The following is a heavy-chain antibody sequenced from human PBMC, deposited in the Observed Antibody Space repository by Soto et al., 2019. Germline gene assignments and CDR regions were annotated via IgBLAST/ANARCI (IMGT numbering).Heavy chain of an antibody. CDR3: AKDAVYNDGLWLMDS. Sequence: GGALGLSGGASGFTISTFAMPWVRQAPGKGLESVCGMTGRGATIHYADSVRGRFTISKDNSKNVLFLQMDYLRDEDTAIYYCAKDAVYNDGLWLMDSWGQGTMVTVPS. J-gene: IGHJ4*02. CDR1: GFTISTFA. V-gene: IGHV3-23*01. D-gene: IGHD2-21*01. CDR2: MTGRGATI.